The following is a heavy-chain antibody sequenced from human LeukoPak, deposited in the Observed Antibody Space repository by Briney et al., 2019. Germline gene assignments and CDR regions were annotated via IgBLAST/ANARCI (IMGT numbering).Heavy chain of an antibody. D-gene: IGHD6-19*01. V-gene: IGHV3-43*01. CDR2: ISWDGGST. Sequence: GRSLRLSCAASGFTFDDYAMHWVRQAPGKGLEWVSLISWDGGSTYYADSMKGRFTISRDNSKNSLYLQMNSLRTEDTALYYCAKDISSGWHGGFDPWGQGTLVTVSS. CDR1: GFTFDDYA. CDR3: AKDISSGWHGGFDP. J-gene: IGHJ5*02.